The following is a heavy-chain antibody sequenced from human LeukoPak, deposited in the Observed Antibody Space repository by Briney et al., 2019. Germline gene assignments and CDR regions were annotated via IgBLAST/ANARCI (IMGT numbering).Heavy chain of an antibody. J-gene: IGHJ6*03. CDR3: ARVIRYNYYYMDV. V-gene: IGHV3-48*01. Sequence: SGGSLRLSCAASGFTFSSYSMNWVRQAPGKGLEWVSYISTSSSTIYYADSVKGRFTISRDNAKNSLYLQMNSLRAEDTAVYYCARVIRYNYYYMDVWGKGTTVTVSS. CDR2: ISTSSSTI. CDR1: GFTFSSYS.